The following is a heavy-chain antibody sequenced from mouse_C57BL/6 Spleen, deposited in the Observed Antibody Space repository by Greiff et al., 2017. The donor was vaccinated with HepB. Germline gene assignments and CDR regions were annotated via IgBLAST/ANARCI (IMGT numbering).Heavy chain of an antibody. D-gene: IGHD4-1*01. CDR1: GYSITSGYY. CDR3: ARGGGTGHY. CDR2: ISYDGSN. Sequence: EVQVVESGPGLVKPSQSLSLTCSVTGYSITSGYYWNWIRQFPGNKLEWMGYISYDGSNNYNPSLKNRISITRDTSKNQFFLKLNSVTTEDTATYYCARGGGTGHYWGQGTTLTVSS. V-gene: IGHV3-6*01. J-gene: IGHJ2*01.